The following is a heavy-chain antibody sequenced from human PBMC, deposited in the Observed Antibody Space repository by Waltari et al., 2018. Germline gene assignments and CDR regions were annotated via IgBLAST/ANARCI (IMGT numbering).Heavy chain of an antibody. CDR3: AVAGRGYYYYYGMDV. CDR2: ISSSGSTI. J-gene: IGHJ6*02. Sequence: EVQLVESGGGLVQPGGSLRLSCAASGLTFISYELNWVRQHPGKGLEWVSYISSSGSTIYYADSVKGRFTISRDNAKNSLYLQMNSLRAEDTAVYYCAVAGRGYYYYYGMDVWGQGTTVTVSS. CDR1: GLTFISYE. V-gene: IGHV3-48*03. D-gene: IGHD6-19*01.